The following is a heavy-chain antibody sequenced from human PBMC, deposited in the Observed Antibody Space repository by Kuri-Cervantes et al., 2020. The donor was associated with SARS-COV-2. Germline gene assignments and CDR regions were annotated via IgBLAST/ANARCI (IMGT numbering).Heavy chain of an antibody. CDR2: IYYSGST. J-gene: IGHJ6*03. CDR3: ARNWLGYCSGGSCRYYYYYMDV. CDR1: GGSISSSSYY. Sequence: SATLSLTCTVSGGSISSSSYYWGWIRQPPGKGLEWIGSIYYSGSTYYNPSLKSRVTISVDTSKNQFSLKLSSVTAADPAVYYCARNWLGYCSGGSCRYYYYYMDVWGKGTTVTVSS. D-gene: IGHD2-15*01. V-gene: IGHV4-39*01.